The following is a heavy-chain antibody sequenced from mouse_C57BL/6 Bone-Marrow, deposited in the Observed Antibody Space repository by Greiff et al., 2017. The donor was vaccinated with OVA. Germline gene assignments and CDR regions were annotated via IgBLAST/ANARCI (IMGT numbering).Heavy chain of an antibody. D-gene: IGHD4-1*01. CDR1: GYTFTSYW. CDR2: IHPNSGST. CDR3: GANWYYFDY. Sequence: QVQLQQPGAELVKPGASVKLSCKASGYTFTSYWMHWVKQRPGQGLEWIGMIHPNSGSTNYNEMFKSKATLTVDKSSSTAYMQLSSLTSEDSAVYYCGANWYYFDYWGQGTTLTVSS. V-gene: IGHV1-64*01. J-gene: IGHJ2*01.